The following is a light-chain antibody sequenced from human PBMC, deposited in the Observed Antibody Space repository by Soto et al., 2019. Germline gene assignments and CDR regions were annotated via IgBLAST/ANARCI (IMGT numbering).Light chain of an antibody. V-gene: IGKV1-5*03. CDR2: RAS. Sequence: DIQMTQSPSTLSASVGDRVTITCRARQSISSWLAWYQRKPGKAPKLLIYRASILESGVPSSFSGSGSGTEFTLTISSLQPDDFATYDCQQYNGYPWTFGQGTKVEV. CDR3: QQYNGYPWT. J-gene: IGKJ1*01. CDR1: QSISSW.